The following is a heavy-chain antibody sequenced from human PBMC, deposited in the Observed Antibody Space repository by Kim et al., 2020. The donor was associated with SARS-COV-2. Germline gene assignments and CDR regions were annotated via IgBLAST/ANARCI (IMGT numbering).Heavy chain of an antibody. D-gene: IGHD2-15*01. CDR3: ARRFYCSGGSCTTDYYYYGMEV. J-gene: IGHJ6*02. Sequence: SETLSLTCAVYGGSFSGYYWSWIRQPPGKGLEWIGEINHSGSTNYNPSLKSRVTISVDTSKNQFSLKLSSVTAADTAVYYCARRFYCSGGSCTTDYYYYGMEVWGQGTTVTVSS. CDR2: INHSGST. CDR1: GGSFSGYY. V-gene: IGHV4-34*01.